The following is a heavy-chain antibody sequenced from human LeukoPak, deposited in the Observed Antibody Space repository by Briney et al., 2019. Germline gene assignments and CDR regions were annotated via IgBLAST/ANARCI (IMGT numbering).Heavy chain of an antibody. J-gene: IGHJ4*02. CDR1: GFTFSSYA. Sequence: TGGSLRLSCAAPGFTFSSYAMHWVCQAPGKGLEWVAVISYDGSNKYYADSVKGRFTISRDNSKNTLYLQMNSLTAEDTAVYYCVKGRGYTYPHYYPEYWGQGTLVTASS. CDR2: ISYDGSNK. D-gene: IGHD5-18*01. V-gene: IGHV3-30-3*01. CDR3: VKGRGYTYPHYYPEY.